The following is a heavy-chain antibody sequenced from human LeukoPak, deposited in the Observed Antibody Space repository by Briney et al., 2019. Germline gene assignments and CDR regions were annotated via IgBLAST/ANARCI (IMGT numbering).Heavy chain of an antibody. CDR2: ISGNGGVI. V-gene: IGHV3-11*04. Sequence: PGGSLRLSCAASGFSFSLYWMSWVRQTPGKGLEWLSYISGNGGVIQYADSVKGRFTISGDNAKNLLYLQMDSLRVEDTAIYYCARDPRTVRIWGQGTLVTVSS. CDR1: GFSFSLYW. CDR3: ARDPRTVRI. D-gene: IGHD1-1*01. J-gene: IGHJ4*02.